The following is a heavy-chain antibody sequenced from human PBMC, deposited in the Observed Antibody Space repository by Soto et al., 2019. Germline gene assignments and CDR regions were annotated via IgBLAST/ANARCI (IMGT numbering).Heavy chain of an antibody. J-gene: IGHJ6*02. CDR3: ASDRSSGWDQGYGMDV. Sequence: SETLSLTCTVSGGSISTYYWSWIRQPPGKGLEWIGYIYYSGSTSYNPSLKSRVTISVDTAKNQFSLKLRSVTAAATAVYYCASDRSSGWDQGYGMDVWGQGTTVTVSS. D-gene: IGHD6-19*01. CDR2: IYYSGST. CDR1: GGSISTYY. V-gene: IGHV4-59*01.